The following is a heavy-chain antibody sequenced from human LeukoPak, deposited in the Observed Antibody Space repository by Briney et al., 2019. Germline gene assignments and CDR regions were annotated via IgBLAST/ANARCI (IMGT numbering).Heavy chain of an antibody. D-gene: IGHD4-23*01. J-gene: IGHJ4*02. V-gene: IGHV3-7*03. CDR2: IKRDGSEK. Sequence: GGTLRLSCAASGFTFSSYGMSWVRQAPGKGLEWVANIKRDGSEKYYVDSVKGRFTISRDNAKNSLYLQMNSLRAEDTALYYCAKDEYDYGGNPTFDYWGQGTLVTVSS. CDR3: AKDEYDYGGNPTFDY. CDR1: GFTFSSYG.